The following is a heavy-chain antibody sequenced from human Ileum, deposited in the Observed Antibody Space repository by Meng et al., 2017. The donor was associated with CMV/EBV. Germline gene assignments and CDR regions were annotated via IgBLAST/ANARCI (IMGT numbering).Heavy chain of an antibody. Sequence: GESLKISCAASGFTFSTYAMNWVRQAPGKGLEWVSSISTDTHYIYYADSVKGRFAMSRDDAKSSIYLQMDSLRAGDTAVYFCARGAIVEAPYSIPVWSGPWGQGTLVTVSS. CDR3: ARGAIVEAPYSIPVWSGP. J-gene: IGHJ5*02. CDR2: ISTDTHYI. D-gene: IGHD2-8*01. CDR1: GFTFSTYA. V-gene: IGHV3-21*01.